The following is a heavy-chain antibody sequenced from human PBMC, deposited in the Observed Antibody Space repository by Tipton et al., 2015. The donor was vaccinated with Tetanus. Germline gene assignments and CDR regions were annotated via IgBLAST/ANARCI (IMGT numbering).Heavy chain of an antibody. V-gene: IGHV3-74*03. Sequence: SLRLSCAASGFSFSTYWMHWVRQAPGKGPEWVSRINVDGSTTTYAHSVKGRFAISRDNAKNTLYLQINSLRAEDTAVYYCARKGYSYATPGLDNWGRGILVTVSS. CDR2: INVDGSTT. J-gene: IGHJ4*01. CDR1: GFSFSTYW. CDR3: ARKGYSYATPGLDN. D-gene: IGHD5-18*01.